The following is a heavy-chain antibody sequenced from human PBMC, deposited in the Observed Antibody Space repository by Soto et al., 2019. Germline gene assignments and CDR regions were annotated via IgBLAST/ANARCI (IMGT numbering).Heavy chain of an antibody. CDR3: ASDKTPVILHFDY. D-gene: IGHD4-4*01. CDR1: GFTFSGFA. CDR2: VSNDGNKK. Sequence: GGSLRLSCAASGFTFSGFAMHWVRQAPGKGLEWVAVVSNDGNKKYYADSVKGRFTISRDNSKNTLYLQMNSLRDEDSGVYFCASDKTPVILHFDYWGQGTLVTVSS. J-gene: IGHJ4*02. V-gene: IGHV3-30-3*01.